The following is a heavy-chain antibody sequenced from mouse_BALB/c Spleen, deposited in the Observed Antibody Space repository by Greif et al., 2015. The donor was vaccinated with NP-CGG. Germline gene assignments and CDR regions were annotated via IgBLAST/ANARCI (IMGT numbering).Heavy chain of an antibody. J-gene: IGHJ4*01. CDR1: GYTFTSYW. V-gene: IGHV1S127*01. Sequence: VQGVESGAELVKPGASVKMSCKASGYTFTSYWMHWVKQRPGQGLEWIGVIGPSDSYTSYNQKFKGKATLTVDTSSSTAYMQLSSLTSEDSAVYYCTRRQLVYAMDYWGQGTSVTVSS. D-gene: IGHD4-1*02. CDR2: IGPSDSYT. CDR3: TRRQLVYAMDY.